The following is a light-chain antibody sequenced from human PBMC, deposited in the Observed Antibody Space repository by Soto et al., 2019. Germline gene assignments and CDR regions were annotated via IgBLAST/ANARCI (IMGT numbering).Light chain of an antibody. Sequence: DNQMTQSPSSLSASVGDRVTITCRASQSISSYLNWYQQKPGKAPKLLIYDASSLQSGVPSRFSGSGSGTDFTLSISSLQPEDFATYYCQQSNSIPLTFGGGTKVEIK. CDR3: QQSNSIPLT. J-gene: IGKJ4*01. V-gene: IGKV1-39*01. CDR2: DAS. CDR1: QSISSY.